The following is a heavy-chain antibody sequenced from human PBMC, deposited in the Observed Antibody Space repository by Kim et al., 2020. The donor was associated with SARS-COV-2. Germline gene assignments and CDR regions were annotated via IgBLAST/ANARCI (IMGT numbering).Heavy chain of an antibody. Sequence: GGSLRLSCAASGFTFSSYAMHWVRQAPGKGLEWVAVISYDGSNKYYADSVKGRFTISRDNSKNTLYLQMNSLRAEDTAVYYCARHGVGNWFDPWGQGTLVTVSS. J-gene: IGHJ5*02. CDR2: ISYDGSNK. V-gene: IGHV3-30-3*01. CDR3: ARHGVGNWFDP. CDR1: GFTFSSYA. D-gene: IGHD4-17*01.